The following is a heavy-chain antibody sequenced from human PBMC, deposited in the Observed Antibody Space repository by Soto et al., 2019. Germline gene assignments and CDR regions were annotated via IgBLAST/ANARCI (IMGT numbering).Heavy chain of an antibody. CDR2: ISYDGSNK. V-gene: IGHV3-30-3*01. J-gene: IGHJ4*02. Sequence: QVQLVESGGGVVQPGRSLRLSCAASGFTFSSYAMHWVRQAPGKGLEWVAVISYDGSNKYYADSVKGRFTISRDNSKNTLYLHMNSLRAEDTAVYYCARDHAAAPFDYWGQGTLVTVSS. CDR3: ARDHAAAPFDY. D-gene: IGHD2-2*01. CDR1: GFTFSSYA.